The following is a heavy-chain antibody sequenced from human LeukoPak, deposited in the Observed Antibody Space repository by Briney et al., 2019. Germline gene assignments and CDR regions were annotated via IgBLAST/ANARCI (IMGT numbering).Heavy chain of an antibody. D-gene: IGHD6-13*01. CDR3: ARDIEAAGLFLDY. Sequence: GGSLRLSCAASGYTFSSYWMSWVRQAPGKGLEWVANMKYDGSEKYYVDSVKGRFTISRDNAKNSLYLQMNSLRAEDTAVYYCARDIEAAGLFLDYWGQGTLVTVSS. CDR2: MKYDGSEK. CDR1: GYTFSSYW. V-gene: IGHV3-7*01. J-gene: IGHJ4*02.